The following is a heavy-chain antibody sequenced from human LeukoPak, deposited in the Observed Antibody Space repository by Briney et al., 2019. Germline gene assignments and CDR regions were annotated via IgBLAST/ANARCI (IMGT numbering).Heavy chain of an antibody. V-gene: IGHV3-48*03. CDR3: AINYGDYVGGAFDI. D-gene: IGHD4-17*01. Sequence: GGSLRLSCAASGFTFSSYEMNWVRQAPGKGLEWISYISSSGSTIYYADSVKGRFTISRDNAKNSLYLQMNSLRAEDTAVYYCAINYGDYVGGAFDIWGQGTMVTVSS. CDR1: GFTFSSYE. CDR2: ISSSGSTI. J-gene: IGHJ3*02.